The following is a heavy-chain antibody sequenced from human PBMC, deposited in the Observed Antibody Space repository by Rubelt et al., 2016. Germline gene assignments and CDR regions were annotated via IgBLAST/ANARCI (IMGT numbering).Heavy chain of an antibody. CDR2: INHSGST. V-gene: IGHV4-34*01. CDR1: GGSFSGYY. Sequence: QVQLQQWGAGLLKPSETLSLTCAVYGGSFSGYYWSWIRQPPGKGLEWIGEINHSGSTNYNPSLKSRVTILVDTAKNQFSLKRRSVTAAVTAVYYGARGLARAAAAPRRLWFDPWGQGTLVTVSS. CDR3: ARGLARAAAAPRRLWFDP. J-gene: IGHJ5*02. D-gene: IGHD6-13*01.